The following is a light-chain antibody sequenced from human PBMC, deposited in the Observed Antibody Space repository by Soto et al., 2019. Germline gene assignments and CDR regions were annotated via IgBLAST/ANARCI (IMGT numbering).Light chain of an antibody. J-gene: IGLJ2*01. Sequence: QSVLTQPPSASGTPGQRVIISCSGSSSNIGSKFVYWYQQLPGTTPKLLMYRNNQRPSGVPDRFSGSKSGTSASLAISGLRSEDEADYYCASWDDSLSVVFGGGTKLTVL. V-gene: IGLV1-47*01. CDR1: SSNIGSKF. CDR2: RNN. CDR3: ASWDDSLSVV.